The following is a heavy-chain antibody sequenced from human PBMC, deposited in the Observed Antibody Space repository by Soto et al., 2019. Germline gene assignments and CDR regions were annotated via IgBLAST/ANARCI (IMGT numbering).Heavy chain of an antibody. Sequence: EVQLLDSGGGLVQPGGSLRLSCAASGFTFSTYAMTWVRQAPGKGLEWVSTLTPSGGNTYYADSVQGRFTISRDNATNTLYLQMNSLRAEDTAVYFCAGRYCPDGVCYTNFYYYIDVWGEGTTVTVSS. CDR2: LTPSGGNT. J-gene: IGHJ6*03. CDR1: GFTFSTYA. D-gene: IGHD2-8*01. CDR3: AGRYCPDGVCYTNFYYYIDV. V-gene: IGHV3-23*01.